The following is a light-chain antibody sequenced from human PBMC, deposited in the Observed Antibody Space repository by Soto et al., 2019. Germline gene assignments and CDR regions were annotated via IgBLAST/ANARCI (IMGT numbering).Light chain of an antibody. V-gene: IGLV2-23*01. Sequence: HSALTQPASVSGFPGQSITISCTGTSSDVGSYNLVSWYQQHPGKAPKLLIYEGSKRPSGVSNRFSGSKSGNTASLTISGLQAEDEADYYCCSYARSSTWVFGGGTKLTVL. CDR3: CSYARSSTWV. J-gene: IGLJ3*02. CDR1: SSDVGSYNL. CDR2: EGS.